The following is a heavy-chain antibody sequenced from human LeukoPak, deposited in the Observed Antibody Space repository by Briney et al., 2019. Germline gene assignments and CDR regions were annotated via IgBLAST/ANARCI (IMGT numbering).Heavy chain of an antibody. D-gene: IGHD2-21*02. V-gene: IGHV3-30*18. J-gene: IGHJ3*02. CDR2: ISYDGSNK. CDR3: AKLAYCGGDCFAAIPDAFDI. CDR1: GFTFSSYA. Sequence: PGRSLRLSCAASGFTFSSYAMHWVRQAPGKGLEWVAVISYDGSNKYYADSVKGRFTISRDNSKNTLYLQMNSLRAEDTAVYYCAKLAYCGGDCFAAIPDAFDIWGQGTMVTVSS.